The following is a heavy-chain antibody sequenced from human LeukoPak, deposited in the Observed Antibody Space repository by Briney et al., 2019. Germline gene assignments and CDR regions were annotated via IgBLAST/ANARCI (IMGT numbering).Heavy chain of an antibody. J-gene: IGHJ6*02. CDR2: ISAYSGNR. D-gene: IGHD2-15*01. Sequence: GASVKVSCKASGYTFTSYGISGVRQAPGQGLEWMGGISAYSGNRNYAQKLQGRVTMTTDTSTSTAYMELRSLRSDDTAVYYCARDVEDIVVVVAAAYYYYGMDVWGQGTTVTVSS. CDR3: ARDVEDIVVVVAAAYYYYGMDV. V-gene: IGHV1-18*01. CDR1: GYTFTSYG.